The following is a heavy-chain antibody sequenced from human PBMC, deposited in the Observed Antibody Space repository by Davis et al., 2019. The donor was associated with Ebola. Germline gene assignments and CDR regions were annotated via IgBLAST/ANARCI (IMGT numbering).Heavy chain of an antibody. V-gene: IGHV4-59*08. CDR3: ARHRARRLSGSYYPYYFDY. D-gene: IGHD3-10*01. CDR2: IYYTGNA. J-gene: IGHJ4*02. CDR1: GVSISRHY. Sequence: PSETLSLTCTVSGVSISRHYWSWIRQPPGKRLEWIGSIYYTGNAYYNSSLASRATISVDTSKNQFSLKLTSVTAADTAMYYCARHRARRLSGSYYPYYFDYWGQGTLVTVSS.